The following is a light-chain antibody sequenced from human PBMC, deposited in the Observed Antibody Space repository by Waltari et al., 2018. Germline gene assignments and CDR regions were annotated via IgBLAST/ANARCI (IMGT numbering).Light chain of an antibody. CDR1: ELPKQY. Sequence: SYELTQPPSVSVSPGQTARITCSGVELPKQYAYWYQQKPGQAPVLVIYKDSERPSGIPERFSGSSSGTTVTLTISGVQAEDEADYYCQSADSSGTYRVFGGGTKLTVL. J-gene: IGLJ2*01. CDR3: QSADSSGTYRV. V-gene: IGLV3-25*03. CDR2: KDS.